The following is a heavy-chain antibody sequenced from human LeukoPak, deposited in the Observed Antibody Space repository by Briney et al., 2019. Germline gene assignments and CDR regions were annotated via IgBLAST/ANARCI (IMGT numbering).Heavy chain of an antibody. Sequence: PSETLSLTCTVSGGSISSYYWSWIRQPAGKGLEWMGRIYTSGSTNYNPSLKSRVTMSVDTSKNQFSLKLSSVTAADTAVYYCARDLSPKGHYYMDVWGKGTTVTVSS. CDR1: GGSISSYY. V-gene: IGHV4-4*07. CDR2: IYTSGST. CDR3: ARDLSPKGHYYMDV. J-gene: IGHJ6*03.